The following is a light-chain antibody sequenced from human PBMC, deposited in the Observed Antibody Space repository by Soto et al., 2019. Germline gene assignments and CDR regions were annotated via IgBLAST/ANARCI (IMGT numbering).Light chain of an antibody. Sequence: VLAQSLCTLSFSAVSSSTLSGTPSQRVASNYLAWYQQRPGQAPRVLIFGASSRATGIPDKFSGSGSGTDFTLTISRLDPDDFAVYYCQYYGGSSWTFGQGSKVDI. CDR3: QYYGGSSWT. CDR1: QRVASNY. J-gene: IGKJ1*01. V-gene: IGKV3-20*01. CDR2: GAS.